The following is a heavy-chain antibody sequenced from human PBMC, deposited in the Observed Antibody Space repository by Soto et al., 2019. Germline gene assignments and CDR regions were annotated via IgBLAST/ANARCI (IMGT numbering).Heavy chain of an antibody. Sequence: QVQLVQSGAEVKKPGASVKVSCKASGYTFTSYGISWVRQAPGQGLEWMGWISAYNGNTNYAQKLQGRVTMTTDTSTSTAYMEMRSLRTDDTAVYYCARVGSYYAFWSRYYTGPFDPWGQGTMVTVSS. V-gene: IGHV1-18*01. CDR1: GYTFTSYG. J-gene: IGHJ5*02. CDR2: ISAYNGNT. D-gene: IGHD3-3*01. CDR3: ARVGSYYAFWSRYYTGPFDP.